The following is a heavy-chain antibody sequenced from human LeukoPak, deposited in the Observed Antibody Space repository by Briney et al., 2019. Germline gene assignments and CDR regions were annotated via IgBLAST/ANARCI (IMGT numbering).Heavy chain of an antibody. Sequence: GGYLRLSCTASGFPFSSYAMSWVRQAPGKGLEWDSGISTNGGSTSYADSVKGRFTISRDNPRNTLYMEMNSLRAEDTAVYYCSVMHRYYDGSGYWVQWGQGTLVTVSS. V-gene: IGHV3-23*01. J-gene: IGHJ4*02. CDR3: SVMHRYYDGSGYWVQ. CDR2: ISTNGGST. CDR1: GFPFSSYA. D-gene: IGHD3-22*01.